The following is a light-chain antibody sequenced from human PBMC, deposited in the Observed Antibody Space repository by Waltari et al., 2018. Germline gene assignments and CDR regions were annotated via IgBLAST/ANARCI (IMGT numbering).Light chain of an antibody. J-gene: IGKJ2*01. CDR1: QSVSSNY. CDR3: QQYGSSPPYT. Sequence: EIVLTQSPGPLSLSPGERATLSCRASQSVSSNYLAWYPQKPGQAPRLLIYGASSRAPCIPDRFSGSGSGTDFTLTISRLEPEDFAVYYCQQYGSSPPYTFGQGTKLEI. CDR2: GAS. V-gene: IGKV3-20*01.